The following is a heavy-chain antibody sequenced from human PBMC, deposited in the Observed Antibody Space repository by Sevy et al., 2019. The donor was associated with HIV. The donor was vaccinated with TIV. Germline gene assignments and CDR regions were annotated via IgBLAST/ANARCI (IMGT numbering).Heavy chain of an antibody. Sequence: GGSLRLSCAASGFTFSSYAMSWVRQAPGKGLEWVSGISGSGVRTYYADSVKGRLTISRDNSKNTLYLQMNSLRAEDTAVYYCANGGVLVVPTTPNYGMDVWGQGTTVTVSS. CDR1: GFTFSSYA. V-gene: IGHV3-23*01. CDR2: ISGSGVRT. CDR3: ANGGVLVVPTTPNYGMDV. D-gene: IGHD2-15*01. J-gene: IGHJ6*02.